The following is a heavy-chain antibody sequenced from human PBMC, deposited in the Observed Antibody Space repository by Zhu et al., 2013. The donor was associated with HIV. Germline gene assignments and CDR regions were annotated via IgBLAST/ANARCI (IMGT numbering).Heavy chain of an antibody. CDR3: ARDRRQACLLLNDAFDI. V-gene: IGHV1-18*01. CDR1: GYTFNNYG. CDR2: ISAYNGNT. D-gene: IGHD2-15*01. J-gene: IGHJ3*02. Sequence: QVQLVQSGAEVKKPGASVKVSCKTSGYTFNNYGISWVRQAPGQGLEWMGWISAYNGNTNHAQKFQGRVTMTTNTSTSTAYMELRSLRSDDTAVYHCARDRRQACLLLNDAFDIWGQGAKVTVSS.